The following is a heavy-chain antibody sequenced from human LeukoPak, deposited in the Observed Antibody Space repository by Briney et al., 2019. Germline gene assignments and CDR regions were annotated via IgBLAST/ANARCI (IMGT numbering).Heavy chain of an antibody. Sequence: GASVKVSCKASGYTFTGYYMHWVRQAPGQGLEWMGWISAYNGNTNYAQKLQGRVTMTTDTSTSTAYMELRSLRSDDTAVYYCARDHVVGLAPFDPWGQGTLVTVSS. J-gene: IGHJ5*02. CDR2: ISAYNGNT. CDR3: ARDHVVGLAPFDP. D-gene: IGHD2-15*01. CDR1: GYTFTGYY. V-gene: IGHV1-18*04.